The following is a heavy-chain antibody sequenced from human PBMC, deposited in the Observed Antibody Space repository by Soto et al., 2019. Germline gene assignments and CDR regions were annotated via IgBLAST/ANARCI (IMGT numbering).Heavy chain of an antibody. CDR3: ASDILAAGFDY. Sequence: EVQLVESGGGLVQPGGSLRLSCAASGFTFSTYWMHWVRQAPGKGLGWVSRINSDGSSATYADSVKGRFTVSRDNAKNTLYLQMNSLRAEDTAVYYCASDILAAGFDYGGQGTLVTVSS. D-gene: IGHD6-13*01. CDR1: GFTFSTYW. V-gene: IGHV3-74*01. CDR2: INSDGSSA. J-gene: IGHJ4*02.